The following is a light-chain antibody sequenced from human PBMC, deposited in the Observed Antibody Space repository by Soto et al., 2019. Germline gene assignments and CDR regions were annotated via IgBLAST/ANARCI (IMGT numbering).Light chain of an antibody. CDR1: SSDVGGYNS. CDR2: EVS. J-gene: IGLJ2*01. Sequence: QSALTQPASVSGSPGQSITISCTGTSSDVGGYNSVSWYQQHPGKAPKLMIYEVSNRPSGVSNRFSGSKSGNTASLTISGLQAEDEADYYCHSYTTSTTRVFGGGTKLTVL. CDR3: HSYTTSTTRV. V-gene: IGLV2-14*01.